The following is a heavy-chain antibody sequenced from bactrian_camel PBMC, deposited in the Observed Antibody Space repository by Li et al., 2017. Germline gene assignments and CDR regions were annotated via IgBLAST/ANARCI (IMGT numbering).Heavy chain of an antibody. D-gene: IGHD1*01. CDR2: IYPPWGTT. CDR1: ASTYGRKY. V-gene: IGHV3S32*01. CDR3: AAKSTDCVHPLESRCYND. Sequence: VQLVESGGGSVQAGGSLRLSCAASASTYGRKYIGWFRQREGVASIYPPWGTTFYANSVKGRFTVSQDNAKNTVYLQMNNLKPEDTAMYYCAAKSTDCVHPLESRCYNDWGQGTQVTVS. J-gene: IGHJ4*01.